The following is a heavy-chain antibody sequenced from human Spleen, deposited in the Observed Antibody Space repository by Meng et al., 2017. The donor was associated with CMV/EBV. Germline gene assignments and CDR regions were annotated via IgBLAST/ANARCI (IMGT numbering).Heavy chain of an antibody. V-gene: IGHV3-23*01. D-gene: IGHD3-3*01. CDR1: GFTFSRYA. CDR2: ITGGADLT. Sequence: GESLKISCAASGFTFSRYAISWVRQAPGKGLEWVSAITGGADLTYYADSVKGRFTISRDNSKSTLYLQMNSLRAEDTAVYFCAKVSGYYPMSQMDYWGQGTLVTVSS. CDR3: AKVSGYYPMSQMDY. J-gene: IGHJ4*02.